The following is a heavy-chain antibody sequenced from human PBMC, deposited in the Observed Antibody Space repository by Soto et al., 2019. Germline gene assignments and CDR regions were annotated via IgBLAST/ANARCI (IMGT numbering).Heavy chain of an antibody. CDR3: ASVADY. Sequence: LRLSCVASGFTINRFGMEWVRQAPGKGLEWMALISSDGRNEYYSDSVKGRFTISRDMPKNTVYLQMNSLRVEDTAVYYCASVADYWGQGTLVTVSS. D-gene: IGHD2-21*01. CDR2: ISSDGRNE. V-gene: IGHV3-30*03. CDR1: GFTINRFG. J-gene: IGHJ4*02.